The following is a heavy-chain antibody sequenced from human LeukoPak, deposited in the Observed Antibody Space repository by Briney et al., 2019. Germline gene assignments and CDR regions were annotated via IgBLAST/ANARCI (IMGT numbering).Heavy chain of an antibody. Sequence: ASVKVSCKASGGTFSSYAISWVRQAPGQGLEWMGGIIPIFGTANYAQKFQGRVTITADESTSTAYMELSSLRSEDTAVYYCASRNYGSGSYYTPHGAFDIWGQGTMVTVSS. CDR2: IIPIFGTA. V-gene: IGHV1-69*13. CDR1: GGTFSSYA. CDR3: ASRNYGSGSYYTPHGAFDI. J-gene: IGHJ3*02. D-gene: IGHD3-10*01.